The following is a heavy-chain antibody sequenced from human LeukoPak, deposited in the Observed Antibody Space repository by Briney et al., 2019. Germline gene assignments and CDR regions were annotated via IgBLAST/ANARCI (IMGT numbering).Heavy chain of an antibody. CDR2: IRYDGSNK. J-gene: IGHJ4*02. CDR1: GFTFSSYG. D-gene: IGHD2-2*01. CDR3: AKDLRVVVSGCVDY. Sequence: PGGSLRLSCAASGFTFSSYGMHWVRQAPGKGLEWVAFIRYDGSNKYYADSVKGRFTISRDNSKNTLYLQMNSLRAEDTAVYYCAKDLRVVVSGCVDYWGQGTLVTVSS. V-gene: IGHV3-30*02.